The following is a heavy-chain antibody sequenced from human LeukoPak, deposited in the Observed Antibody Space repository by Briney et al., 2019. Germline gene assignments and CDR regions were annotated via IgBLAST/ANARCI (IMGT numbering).Heavy chain of an antibody. CDR1: GFTSSSYE. CDR3: ASTGRDYYYGMDV. J-gene: IGHJ6*02. D-gene: IGHD3-10*01. Sequence: PGGSLRLSCAASGFTSSSYEMNRVRQAPGKGLEWVSYISSSGSTIYYADSVKGRFTISRDNAKNSLYLQMNSLRAEDTAVYYCASTGRDYYYGMDVWGQGTTVTVSS. CDR2: ISSSGSTI. V-gene: IGHV3-48*03.